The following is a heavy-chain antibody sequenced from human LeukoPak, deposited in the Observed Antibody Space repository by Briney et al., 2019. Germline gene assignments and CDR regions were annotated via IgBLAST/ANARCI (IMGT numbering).Heavy chain of an antibody. CDR2: ISYDGSNK. Sequence: PGGSLRLSCAASGFTFSSYAMHWVRQAPGKGLEWVAVISYDGSNKYYADSVKGRFTISRDNSKNTLYLQMNSLRAEDTAVYYCAKSETYYDFWSGYPHDYWGQGTLVTVSS. CDR3: AKSETYYDFWSGYPHDY. J-gene: IGHJ4*02. D-gene: IGHD3-3*01. V-gene: IGHV3-30-3*02. CDR1: GFTFSSYA.